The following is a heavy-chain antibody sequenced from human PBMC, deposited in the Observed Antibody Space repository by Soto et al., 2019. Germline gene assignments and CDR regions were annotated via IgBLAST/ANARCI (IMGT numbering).Heavy chain of an antibody. CDR2: IIPMFGTA. CDR3: ARVGPAHYYDSSGYYSPLDY. Sequence: SVKVSCKASGDTFSSYAINWVRQAPGQGLKWMGGIIPMFGTANYAQKFKGRVTITAGESTSTVYMELSSLRSEDTAVYYCARVGPAHYYDSSGYYSPLDYWGQGTLVTVSS. V-gene: IGHV1-69*13. CDR1: GDTFSSYA. J-gene: IGHJ4*02. D-gene: IGHD3-22*01.